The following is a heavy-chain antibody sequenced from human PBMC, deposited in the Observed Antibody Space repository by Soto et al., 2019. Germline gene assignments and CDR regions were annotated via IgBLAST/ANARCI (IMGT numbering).Heavy chain of an antibody. V-gene: IGHV3-23*01. J-gene: IGHJ4*02. D-gene: IGHD3-22*01. Sequence: GGSLRLSCAASAFTFNNYAMSWVRQAPGKGLEWVSGIGGSGRTTYYADSVKGRFTISRDNSNNTLFLQMNSLRAEDTAVYYCARSRYSDSSGDFYDYWGQGTLVTVSS. CDR2: IGGSGRTT. CDR3: ARSRYSDSSGDFYDY. CDR1: AFTFNNYA.